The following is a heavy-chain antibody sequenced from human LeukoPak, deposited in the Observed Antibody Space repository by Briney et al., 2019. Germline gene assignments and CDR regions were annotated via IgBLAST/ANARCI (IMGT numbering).Heavy chain of an antibody. D-gene: IGHD5-18*01. J-gene: IGHJ4*02. CDR1: GYTFTSYY. V-gene: IGHV1-46*01. CDR2: INPSGGST. Sequence: ASATVSCTASGYTFTSYYMHWVRQAPGQGLEWMGIINPSGGSTSYAQKFQGRVTMTRDTSTSTVYMELSSLRSEDTAVYYCARILWAVGYSYGYEDYWGQGTLVTVSS. CDR3: ARILWAVGYSYGYEDY.